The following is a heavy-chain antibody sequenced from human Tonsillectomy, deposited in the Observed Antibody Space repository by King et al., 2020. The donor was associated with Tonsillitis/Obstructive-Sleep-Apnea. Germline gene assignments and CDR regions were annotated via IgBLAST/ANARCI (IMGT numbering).Heavy chain of an antibody. Sequence: QLQESGPGLVKPSETLSLTCTVSGDSVSSSNYYWGWVRQPPGKGLELSGTIYYSGSTYYYPSLKSRVTISVDTSKNPFSLKLSSVTAADTAVYYCARGLGIAARPLDYWGQGTLVTVSS. CDR2: IYYSGST. CDR3: ARGLGIAARPLDY. D-gene: IGHD6-6*01. V-gene: IGHV4-39*01. J-gene: IGHJ4*02. CDR1: GDSVSSSNYY.